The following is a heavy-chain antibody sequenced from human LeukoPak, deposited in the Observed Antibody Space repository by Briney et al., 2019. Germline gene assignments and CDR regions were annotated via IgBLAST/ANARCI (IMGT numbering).Heavy chain of an antibody. V-gene: IGHV7-4-1*02. J-gene: IGHJ5*02. D-gene: IGHD4-23*01. CDR3: ARKLDYGGNSRFDP. CDR1: GYTFNHYG. CDR2: INTNTGNP. Sequence: ASVKVSCKVSGYTFNHYGISWVRQAPGQGLEWMGWINTNTGNPTYAQGFTGRFVFSLDTSVSTAYLQISSLKAEDTAVYYCARKLDYGGNSRFDPWGQGTLVTVSS.